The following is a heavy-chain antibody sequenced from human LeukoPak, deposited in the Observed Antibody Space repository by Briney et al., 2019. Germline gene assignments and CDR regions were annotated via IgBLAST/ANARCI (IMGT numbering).Heavy chain of an antibody. Sequence: PSETLSLTCIVSGGSISSVNYYWGWIRQPLGKGLEWIGSISHSGSTYYNPSLNSRVTMSVDTSKNQFSLKLSSVTAADTAVYYCARLLNSSGPKGAFDIWGQGTLVTVSS. J-gene: IGHJ3*02. CDR1: GGSISSVNYY. D-gene: IGHD3-22*01. CDR3: ARLLNSSGPKGAFDI. CDR2: ISHSGST. V-gene: IGHV4-39*01.